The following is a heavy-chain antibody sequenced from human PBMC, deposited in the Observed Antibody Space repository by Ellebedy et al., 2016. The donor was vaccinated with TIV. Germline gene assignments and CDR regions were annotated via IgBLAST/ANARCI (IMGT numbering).Heavy chain of an antibody. J-gene: IGHJ4*02. CDR3: ARVGYNGWDFDY. CDR2: IEQDGSKE. V-gene: IGHV3-7*01. D-gene: IGHD6-19*01. Sequence: GESLKISCAAAGIIFSSYWKTWVRQARVKGLEWVAIIEQDGSKEYYVDSVKGRYTISRDNAQNSLYLQMNRLRAEDTAVYYCARVGYNGWDFDYWGQGTLVTVSS. CDR1: GIIFSSYW.